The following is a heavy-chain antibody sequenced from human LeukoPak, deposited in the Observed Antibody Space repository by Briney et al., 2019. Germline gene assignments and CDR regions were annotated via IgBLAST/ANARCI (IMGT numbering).Heavy chain of an antibody. Sequence: GGSLRLSCAASGFKFWNNGMHWVRQAPGRGLEWVSSISSSSYIYYADSVKGRFTISRDNAKNSLYLQMNSLRAEDTAVYYCARGGGAAAGTGAFDIWGQGTMVTVSS. CDR2: ISSSSYI. J-gene: IGHJ3*02. D-gene: IGHD6-13*01. V-gene: IGHV3-21*01. CDR3: ARGGGAAAGTGAFDI. CDR1: GFKFWNNG.